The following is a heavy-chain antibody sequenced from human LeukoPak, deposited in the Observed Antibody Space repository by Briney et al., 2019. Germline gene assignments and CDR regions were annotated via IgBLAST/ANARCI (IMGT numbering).Heavy chain of an antibody. CDR3: ASAYGSGSAYFDY. CDR2: IYYSGST. D-gene: IGHD3-10*01. V-gene: IGHV4-39*07. Sequence: SETLSLTCTVSGGSISSSSYYWGWIRQPPGKGLEWIGSIYYSGSTYYNPSLKSRVTISVDTSKNQFSLKLSSVTAADTAVYYCASAYGSGSAYFDYWGQGTLVTVSS. CDR1: GGSISSSSYY. J-gene: IGHJ4*02.